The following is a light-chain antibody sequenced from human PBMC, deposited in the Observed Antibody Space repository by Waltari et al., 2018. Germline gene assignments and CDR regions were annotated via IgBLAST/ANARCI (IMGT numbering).Light chain of an antibody. J-gene: IGKJ1*01. CDR3: NQRATWPRT. CDR1: QSVSSY. CDR2: DAS. V-gene: IGKV3-11*01. Sequence: EIVLTQSPATLSLSPGERATLSCRASQSVSSYLAWYQQKPGQAPRLLIYDASTRATGIPARFSGSESGTEFTLTITNLEPEDSAVYYCNQRATWPRTFGQGTKVEIK.